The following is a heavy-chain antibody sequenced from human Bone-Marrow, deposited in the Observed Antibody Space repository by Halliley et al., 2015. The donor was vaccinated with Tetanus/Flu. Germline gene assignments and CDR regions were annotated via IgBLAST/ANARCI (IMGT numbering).Heavy chain of an antibody. CDR3: ATSGVPGTLYYGLDV. Sequence: IGYIYSSGSPSYSPPLKSRVTISVDTSMNQFSLTLRSVTAADTAVYYCATSGVPGTLYYGLDVWGQGTTVTVSS. CDR2: IYSSGSP. V-gene: IGHV4-59*01. D-gene: IGHD2-15*01. J-gene: IGHJ6*02.